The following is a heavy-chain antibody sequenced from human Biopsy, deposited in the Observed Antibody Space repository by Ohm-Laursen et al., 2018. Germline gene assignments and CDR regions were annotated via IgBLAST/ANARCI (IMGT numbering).Heavy chain of an antibody. CDR3: VRGVDYYDPYHYYALDV. V-gene: IGHV4-34*01. Sequence: TLSLTCAVYGESFNGYYWSWIRQTPGKGLEWIGEINHSGKTNYNPSLKSRVTISVDKSKNQFSLKVRSVTAADTAVYYCVRGVDYYDPYHYYALDVWGQGTTVTVSS. D-gene: IGHD3-22*01. J-gene: IGHJ6*02. CDR2: INHSGKT. CDR1: GESFNGYY.